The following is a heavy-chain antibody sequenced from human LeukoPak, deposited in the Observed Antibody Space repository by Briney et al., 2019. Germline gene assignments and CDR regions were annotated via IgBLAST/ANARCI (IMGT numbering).Heavy chain of an antibody. CDR3: ASDGEYDFWSGYYDY. Sequence: GRSLRLSCAASGFTFDDYAMHWVRQAPGKGLEWVSGISWNSGSIGYADSVKGRFTISRDNSKNTLYLQMNSLRAEDTAVYYCASDGEYDFWSGYYDYWGQGTLVTVSS. J-gene: IGHJ4*02. CDR1: GFTFDDYA. D-gene: IGHD3-3*01. V-gene: IGHV3-9*01. CDR2: ISWNSGSI.